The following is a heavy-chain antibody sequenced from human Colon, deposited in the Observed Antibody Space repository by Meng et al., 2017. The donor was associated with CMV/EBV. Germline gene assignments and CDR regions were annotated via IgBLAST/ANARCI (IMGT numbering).Heavy chain of an antibody. J-gene: IGHJ4*02. V-gene: IGHV4-39*07. CDR1: GGSISSSSYY. CDR2: IYYSGST. D-gene: IGHD2-8*01. CDR3: ARENGFRREGAGNLDY. Sequence: SETLSLTCTVSGGSISSSSYYWGWIRQPPGKGLEWIGSIYYSGSTYYNPSLKSRVTISVDTSKNQFSLKLSSVTAADTAVYYCARENGFRREGAGNLDYWGQGTLVTSPQ.